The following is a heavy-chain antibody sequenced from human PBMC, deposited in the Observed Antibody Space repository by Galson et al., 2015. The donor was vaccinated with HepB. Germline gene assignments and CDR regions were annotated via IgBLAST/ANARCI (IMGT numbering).Heavy chain of an antibody. J-gene: IGHJ4*02. CDR3: ARGQGLYSSSSQGFDY. V-gene: IGHV3-33*01. Sequence: SLRLSCAASGFTFSSYGMHWVRQAPGKGLEWVAVIWYDGSNKYYADSVKGRFTISRDNSKNTLYLQMNSLRAEDTAVYYCARGQGLYSSSSQGFDYWGQGTLVTVSS. CDR1: GFTFSSYG. D-gene: IGHD6-6*01. CDR2: IWYDGSNK.